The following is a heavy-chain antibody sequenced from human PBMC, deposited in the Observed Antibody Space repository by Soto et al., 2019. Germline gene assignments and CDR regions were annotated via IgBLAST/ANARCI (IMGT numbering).Heavy chain of an antibody. J-gene: IGHJ4*02. Sequence: PGESLKISCKGSGYSFTNYWIAWGRERPGRGLEWMGIIYPGDSATRYSPSFQGQVTISADKSINTDYLQCSLLKASDTAIYYGARRASSTSSDRFDYWGQGTLVTVSS. D-gene: IGHD6-6*01. V-gene: IGHV5-51*03. CDR1: GYSFTNYW. CDR2: IYPGDSAT. CDR3: ARRASSTSSDRFDY.